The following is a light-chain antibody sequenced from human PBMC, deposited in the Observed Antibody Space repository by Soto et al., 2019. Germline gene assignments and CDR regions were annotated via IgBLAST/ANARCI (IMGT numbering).Light chain of an antibody. J-gene: IGLJ1*01. CDR1: SSDVGNYNY. CDR3: CSYAGRYTFV. Sequence: QSVLTQPRSVSGSPGQSVTISCTGTSSDVGNYNYVSWYQQHPGKAPKLMIYDVNKQPSGVPDRFSGSKSGNTASLTISGLQAEDEADYYCCSYAGRYTFVFGTGTKLTFL. CDR2: DVN. V-gene: IGLV2-11*01.